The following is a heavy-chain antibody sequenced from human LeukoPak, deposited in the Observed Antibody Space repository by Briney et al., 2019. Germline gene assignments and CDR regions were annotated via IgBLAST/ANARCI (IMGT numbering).Heavy chain of an antibody. CDR1: GDSINPYY. CDR3: AGGIGCGGDCYSIDY. CDR2: IYYSGRP. J-gene: IGHJ4*02. V-gene: IGHV4-59*01. Sequence: SETLSLTCAVSGDSINPYYWSWIRQPPGKGLEWIGYIYYSGRPNYNPSLKSRVTITVDTSKNQFSLKLSSVTAADTAVYYCAGGIGCGGDCYSIDYWGQGTLVTVSS. D-gene: IGHD2-21*02.